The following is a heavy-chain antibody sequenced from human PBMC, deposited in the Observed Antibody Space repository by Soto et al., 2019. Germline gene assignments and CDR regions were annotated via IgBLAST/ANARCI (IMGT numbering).Heavy chain of an antibody. Sequence: EVQLVESGGGLVQPGGSLRLSCAASGFTVSSNYMSWVRQAPGKGLEWVSVIYSGGSTYYADSVKGRFTISRDNSKNTLYLQMHSLRAEDTAVYYCARDRRTTEGMDVWGQGTTVTVSS. CDR3: ARDRRTTEGMDV. D-gene: IGHD1-7*01. CDR2: IYSGGST. J-gene: IGHJ6*02. CDR1: GFTVSSNY. V-gene: IGHV3-66*01.